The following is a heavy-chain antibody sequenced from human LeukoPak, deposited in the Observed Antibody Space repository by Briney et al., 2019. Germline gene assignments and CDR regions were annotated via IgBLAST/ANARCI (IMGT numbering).Heavy chain of an antibody. J-gene: IGHJ4*02. CDR2: INPYDNST. CDR3: ASLLPLGY. CDR1: GYTFIYYD. Sequence: PGASVKVSCKASGYTFIYYDMHWVRQAPGQGLEWVGTINPYDNSTNYAQKFQGRVTMTRDMSTSTVYMELSSLRSEDTAVYYCASLLPLGYWGQGTLVTVSP. V-gene: IGHV1-46*01. D-gene: IGHD1-26*01.